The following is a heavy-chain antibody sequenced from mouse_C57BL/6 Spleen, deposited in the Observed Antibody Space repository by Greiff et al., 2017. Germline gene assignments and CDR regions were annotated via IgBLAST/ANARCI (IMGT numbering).Heavy chain of an antibody. V-gene: IGHV5-17*01. CDR3: ALDGNYVAWFAY. CDR1: GFTFSDYG. J-gene: IGHJ3*01. D-gene: IGHD2-1*01. CDR2: ISSGSSTI. Sequence: EVHLVESGGGLVKPGGSLKLSCAASGFTFSDYGLHWVRQAPEKGLEWVAYISSGSSTIYYADTVKGRFTISRDNAKNTLFLHMTSLRSEDTAMYYCALDGNYVAWFAYWGQGTLVTVSA.